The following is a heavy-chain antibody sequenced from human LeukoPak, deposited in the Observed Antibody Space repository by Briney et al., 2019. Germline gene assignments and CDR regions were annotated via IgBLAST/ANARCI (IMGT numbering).Heavy chain of an antibody. CDR2: IYHNGNI. D-gene: IGHD3-16*01. CDR3: ARRIINYIWGSFQPTTFDY. J-gene: IGHJ4*02. Sequence: PSETLSLTCTVSGDSISTSYYYWGWIRQPPGRGLEWIGSIYHNGNIHYSPSLKSRVTLSVDTSKNQFSLRLSSLTAADTAVYYCARRIINYIWGSFQPTTFDYWGQGTLVTVSS. V-gene: IGHV4-39*01. CDR1: GDSISTSYYY.